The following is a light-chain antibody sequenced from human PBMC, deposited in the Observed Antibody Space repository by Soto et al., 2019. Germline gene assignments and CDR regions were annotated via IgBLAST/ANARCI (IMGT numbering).Light chain of an antibody. V-gene: IGKV1-27*01. CDR3: QKYNSAPT. CDR2: AAS. J-gene: IGKJ5*01. Sequence: DMQMTQSPSSLSASVGDRVSITCRASQGISNKLAWYQQKPGKAPNLLIYAASTLQSGVPSRFSGSGSGTHFTLTISSLQPEDVATYYCQKYNSAPTFGQGKRLEI. CDR1: QGISNK.